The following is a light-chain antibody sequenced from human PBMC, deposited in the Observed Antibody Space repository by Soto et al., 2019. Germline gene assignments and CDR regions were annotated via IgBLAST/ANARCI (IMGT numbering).Light chain of an antibody. CDR1: SSNIGGNS. Sequence: QSVLTQPPSVSAAPGQKVTISCSGSSSNIGGNSVSWYQQPPGTAPKLLIYDDNKRPSGIPDRFSGSKSGTSATLGITGFQTGDEADYYCGSWDSSLCAYVFGTGTKVTVL. CDR2: DDN. V-gene: IGLV1-51*01. CDR3: GSWDSSLCAYV. J-gene: IGLJ1*01.